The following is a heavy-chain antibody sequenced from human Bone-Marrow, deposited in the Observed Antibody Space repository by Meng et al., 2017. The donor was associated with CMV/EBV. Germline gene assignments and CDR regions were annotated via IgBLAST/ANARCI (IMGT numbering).Heavy chain of an antibody. CDR2: IYSGGTT. Sequence: GGSLRLSCAASGFTVTSNYMTWVRLTPGKRLEWVSLIYSGGTTYYADSVKGRFTISSDNSKNTLYLQMNRLRADDTGVYYCARDQVGQDVHYRGQGSLVTGSS. V-gene: IGHV3-66*02. CDR3: ARDQVGQDVHY. J-gene: IGHJ4*02. D-gene: IGHD2-15*01. CDR1: GFTVTSNY.